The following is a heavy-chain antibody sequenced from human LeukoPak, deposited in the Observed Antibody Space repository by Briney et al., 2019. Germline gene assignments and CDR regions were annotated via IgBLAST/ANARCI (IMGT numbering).Heavy chain of an antibody. D-gene: IGHD3-10*01. V-gene: IGHV3-30*18. CDR1: GFNFSSYG. CDR3: AQEDYDGSGSYLGG. Sequence: GGSLRLSCAASGFNFSSYGMHWVRQAPGKGLEWVAVVSYDGSNKYYADSMKGRFTISRDNSKNTLYLQMNSLRTEDTAIYYCAQEDYDGSGSYLGGWGQGTLVTVSS. CDR2: VSYDGSNK. J-gene: IGHJ4*02.